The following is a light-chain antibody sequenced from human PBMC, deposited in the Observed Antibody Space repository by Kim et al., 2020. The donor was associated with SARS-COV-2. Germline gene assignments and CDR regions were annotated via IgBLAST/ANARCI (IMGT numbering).Light chain of an antibody. V-gene: IGKV1-39*01. CDR2: DSA. Sequence: AAVGDRVTINCRASQSVRTYLNWDQPRPGTAPKLLIYDSARLGNGVPSRFSGSGSGTHSTLTISSVQPEDLATFYSQEGYTTPPTFGRGTPVDSK. J-gene: IGKJ1*01. CDR1: QSVRTY. CDR3: QEGYTTPPT.